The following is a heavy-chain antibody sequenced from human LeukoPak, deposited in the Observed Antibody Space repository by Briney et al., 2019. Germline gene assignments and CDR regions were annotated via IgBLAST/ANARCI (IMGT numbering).Heavy chain of an antibody. V-gene: IGHV1-69*06. CDR1: GGTFSSYA. CDR2: IIPIFGTA. D-gene: IGHD1-26*01. CDR3: ARRRSYGRNWFDP. Sequence: SVKVSCKASGGTFSSYAISWVRQAPGQGLEWMGGIIPIFGTANYAQKFQGRVTITADKSTSTAYMELSSLRSEDTAVYYCARRRSYGRNWFDPWGQGTLVTVSS. J-gene: IGHJ5*02.